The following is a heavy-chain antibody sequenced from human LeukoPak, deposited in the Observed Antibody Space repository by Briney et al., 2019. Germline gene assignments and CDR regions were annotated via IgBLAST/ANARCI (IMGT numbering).Heavy chain of an antibody. CDR3: AKYYSSSWSHFDY. V-gene: IGHV3-23*01. CDR2: ISGSGGST. CDR1: GFTVSSNY. J-gene: IGHJ4*02. D-gene: IGHD6-13*01. Sequence: GGSLRLSCAASGFTVSSNYMSWVRQAPGKGLEWVSAISGSGGSTYYADSVKGRFTISRDNSKNTLYLQMNSLRAEDTAVYYCAKYYSSSWSHFDYWGQGTLVTVSS.